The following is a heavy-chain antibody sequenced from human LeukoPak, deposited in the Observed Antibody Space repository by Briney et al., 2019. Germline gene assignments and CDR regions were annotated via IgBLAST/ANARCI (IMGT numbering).Heavy chain of an antibody. CDR1: GXSIRSYY. D-gene: IGHD1-14*01. J-gene: IGHJ4*02. CDR2: IYCSGST. V-gene: IGHV4-59*01. CDR3: ARLTTINNIYPTLDY. Sequence: SETLSLTCTVSGXSIRSYYWSWIRQPPGKGLEWIGYIYCSGSTNYNPSLKSRVSISVDTSKNQFSLKLSSVTAADTAVYYCARLTTINNIYPTLDYWGQGTLVTVSS.